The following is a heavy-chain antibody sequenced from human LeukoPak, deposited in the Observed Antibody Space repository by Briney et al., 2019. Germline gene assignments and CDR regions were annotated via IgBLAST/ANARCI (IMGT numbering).Heavy chain of an antibody. D-gene: IGHD3-10*01. CDR3: AGVWFGELFRFDY. Sequence: ASVKVSCKASGYTFTGYYMHWVRQAPGQGLEWMGWINPNSGGTNYAQEFQGRVTMTRDTSISTAYMELSRLRSDDTAVYYCAGVWFGELFRFDYWGQGTLVTVSS. V-gene: IGHV1-2*02. CDR2: INPNSGGT. J-gene: IGHJ4*02. CDR1: GYTFTGYY.